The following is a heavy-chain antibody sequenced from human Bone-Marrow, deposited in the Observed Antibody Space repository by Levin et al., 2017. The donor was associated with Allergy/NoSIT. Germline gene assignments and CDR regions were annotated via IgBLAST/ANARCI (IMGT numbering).Heavy chain of an antibody. V-gene: IGHV3-30*03. CDR3: AIDYDIRD. CDR1: GFTFSSYG. J-gene: IGHJ4*02. CDR2: ISYDGSNK. D-gene: IGHD3-9*01. Sequence: QTGGSLRLSCAASGFTFSSYGMHWVRQAPGKGLEWVAVISYDGSNKYYADSVKGRFTISRDNSNNTLYLQMNSLRAEDTAVYYCAIDYDIRDWGQGTLVTVSS.